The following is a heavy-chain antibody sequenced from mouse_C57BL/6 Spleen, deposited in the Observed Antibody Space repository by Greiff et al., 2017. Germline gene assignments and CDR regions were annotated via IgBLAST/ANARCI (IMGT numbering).Heavy chain of an antibody. D-gene: IGHD1-1*01. CDR1: GYSFTGYF. J-gene: IGHJ2*01. CDR3: ARGGNYYGSSPYYFDY. V-gene: IGHV1-20*01. CDR2: INPYNGDT. Sequence: EVKLVESGPELVKPGDSVKISCKASGYSFTGYFMNWVMQSHGKSLEWIGRINPYNGDTFYNQKFKGKATLTVDKSSSTAHMELRSLTSEDSAVYYWARGGNYYGSSPYYFDYWGQGTTLTVSS.